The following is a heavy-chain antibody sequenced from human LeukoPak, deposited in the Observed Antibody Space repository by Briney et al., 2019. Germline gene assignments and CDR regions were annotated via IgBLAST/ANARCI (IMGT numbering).Heavy chain of an antibody. Sequence: SSETLSLTCTVSGDSISSSYWSWIRQPAGKGLEWIGYIYYSGSTYYNPSLKSRVTISIDTSRTQFSLKLTSVTAADTAVYFCARKYSTGWHGYYFDYWGQGTLVTVSA. J-gene: IGHJ4*02. CDR2: IYYSGST. CDR3: ARKYSTGWHGYYFDY. CDR1: GDSISSSY. V-gene: IGHV4-59*01. D-gene: IGHD6-19*01.